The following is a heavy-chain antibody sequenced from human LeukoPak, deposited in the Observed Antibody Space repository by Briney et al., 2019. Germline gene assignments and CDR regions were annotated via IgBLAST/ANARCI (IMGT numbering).Heavy chain of an antibody. V-gene: IGHV3-11*01. CDR1: GFTFSDYY. CDR3: AKVDEGRDFWSGYYYDAFDI. CDR2: ISSSGSTI. D-gene: IGHD3-3*01. J-gene: IGHJ3*02. Sequence: GGSLRLSCAASGFTFSDYYMSWIRQAPGKGLEWVSYISSSGSTIYYADSVKGRFTISRDNAKNSLYLQMNSLRAEDTAVYYCAKVDEGRDFWSGYYYDAFDIWGQGTMVTVSS.